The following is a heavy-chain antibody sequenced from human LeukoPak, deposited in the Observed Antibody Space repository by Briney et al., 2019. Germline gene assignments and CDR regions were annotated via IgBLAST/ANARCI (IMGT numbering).Heavy chain of an antibody. CDR2: ISYDGSNK. V-gene: IGHV3-30*18. D-gene: IGHD5-18*01. CDR1: GFTFSSYG. J-gene: IGHJ4*02. CDR3: AKLTAMVISETFDY. Sequence: GRSLRLSCAASGFTFSSYGMHWVRQAPGKGLEWVAVISYDGSNKYYADSVEGRFTISRDNSKNTLYLQMNSLRAEDTAVYYCAKLTAMVISETFDYWGQGTLVTVSS.